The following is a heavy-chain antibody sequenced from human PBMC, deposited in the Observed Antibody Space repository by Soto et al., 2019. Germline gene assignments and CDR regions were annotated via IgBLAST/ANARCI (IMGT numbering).Heavy chain of an antibody. CDR1: GYTFTSYY. J-gene: IGHJ5*02. V-gene: IGHV1-46*01. Sequence: ASVKVSCKASGYTFTSYYMHWVRQAPGQGLEWMGIINPSGGSTSYAQKFQGWVTMTRDTSISTAYMELSRLRSDDTAVYYCARDVRDWFDPWGPGTRVTVSS. CDR2: INPSGGST. CDR3: ARDVRDWFDP.